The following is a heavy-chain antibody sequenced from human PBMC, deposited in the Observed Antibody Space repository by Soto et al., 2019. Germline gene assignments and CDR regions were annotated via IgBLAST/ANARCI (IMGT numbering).Heavy chain of an antibody. CDR1: GLTFSNYW. CDR3: ATDILIRDY. D-gene: IGHD2-21*01. J-gene: IGHJ4*02. V-gene: IGHV3-7*03. Sequence: GGSLRLSCVASGLTFSNYWMTWVRQTPGKGLEWVANIDQDESRKNYVDSVKGRFIISRDNSRNSVYLQMNSLTADDTGIYYCATDILIRDYWGQGTRVTVSS. CDR2: IDQDESRK.